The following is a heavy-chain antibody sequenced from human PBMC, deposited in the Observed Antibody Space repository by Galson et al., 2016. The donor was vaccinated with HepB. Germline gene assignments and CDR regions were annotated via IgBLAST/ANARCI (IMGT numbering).Heavy chain of an antibody. CDR2: IYAGDSDT. CDR1: GYSFTSYW. D-gene: IGHD6-19*01. CDR3: ARLVGREWLAPYWYFDL. V-gene: IGHV5-51*01. J-gene: IGHJ2*01. Sequence: QSGAEVTKPGESLRISCKGSGYSFTSYWIGWVRQMPGKGLEWMGIIYAGDSDTRYSPSFRGQVTISADKSISTAYLQWSSLKASDTAMYYCARLVGREWLAPYWYFDLWGRGTLVTVSS.